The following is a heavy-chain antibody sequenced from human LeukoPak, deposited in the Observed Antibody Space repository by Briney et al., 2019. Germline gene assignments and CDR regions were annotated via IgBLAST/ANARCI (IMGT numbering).Heavy chain of an antibody. CDR3: ARVGTGGDWFDP. D-gene: IGHD2-8*02. J-gene: IGHJ5*02. CDR2: ISAYNGNT. Sequence: ASVKVSCKASGYTFTRYGISLVRQAPGQGLEWMGWISAYNGNTNYAQKLQGRVTMTTDTSTSTAYMELRSLRSDDTAVYYCARVGTGGDWFDPWGQGTLVTVSS. CDR1: GYTFTRYG. V-gene: IGHV1-18*01.